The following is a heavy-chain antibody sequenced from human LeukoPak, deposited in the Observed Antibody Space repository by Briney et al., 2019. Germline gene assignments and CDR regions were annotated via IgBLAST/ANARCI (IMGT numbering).Heavy chain of an antibody. D-gene: IGHD3-22*01. CDR2: IYYSGST. CDR3: ARHPNYYDSSGYGNWFDP. J-gene: IGHJ5*02. V-gene: IGHV4-59*01. CDR1: GGSFSGYY. Sequence: SETLSLTCAVYGGSFSGYYWSWIRQPPGKGLEWIGYIYYSGSTNYNPSLKSRVTISVDTSKNQFSLKLSSVTAADTAVYYCARHPNYYDSSGYGNWFDPWGQGTLVTVPS.